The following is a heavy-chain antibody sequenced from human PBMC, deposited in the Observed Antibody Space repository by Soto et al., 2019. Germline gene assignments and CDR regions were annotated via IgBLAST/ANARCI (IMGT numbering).Heavy chain of an antibody. J-gene: IGHJ4*02. CDR2: IRDNSSTI. CDR1: GFSFTDYY. Sequence: GGSLRLSCAASGFSFTDYYMSWIRQAPGRGLEWVSYIRDNSSTIYCAESVKGRFTISKDNFNDTLYLQMNSLGSEDTAVYFCAKDSSPGHQLITYLDFWGQGTLVTVSS. CDR3: AKDSSPGHQLITYLDF. V-gene: IGHV3-11*04. D-gene: IGHD2-2*01.